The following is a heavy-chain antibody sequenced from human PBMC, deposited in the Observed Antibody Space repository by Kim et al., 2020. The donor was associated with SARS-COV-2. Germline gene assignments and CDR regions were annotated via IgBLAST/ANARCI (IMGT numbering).Heavy chain of an antibody. V-gene: IGHV4-34*01. D-gene: IGHD6-6*01. J-gene: IGHJ5*02. Sequence: YSPTLESRVTISVDTSKNQFSLSLSSVTAADTAVYYCARRGIAARRGFDLWGQGTLVTVSS. CDR3: ARRGIAARRGFDL.